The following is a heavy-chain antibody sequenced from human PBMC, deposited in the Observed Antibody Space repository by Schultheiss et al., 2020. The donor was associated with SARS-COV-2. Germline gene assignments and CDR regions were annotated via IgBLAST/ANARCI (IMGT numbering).Heavy chain of an antibody. J-gene: IGHJ4*02. CDR2: IYYSGST. CDR1: GGSVSSGSYY. Sequence: SQTLSLTCTVSGGSVSSGSYYWSWIRQPPGKGLEWIGSIYYSGSTYYNPSLKSRVTISVDTSKNQFSLKLSSVTAADTAVYYCARQRTMIVVVITPGPPDYWGQGTLVTVSS. D-gene: IGHD3-22*01. V-gene: IGHV4-39*01. CDR3: ARQRTMIVVVITPGPPDY.